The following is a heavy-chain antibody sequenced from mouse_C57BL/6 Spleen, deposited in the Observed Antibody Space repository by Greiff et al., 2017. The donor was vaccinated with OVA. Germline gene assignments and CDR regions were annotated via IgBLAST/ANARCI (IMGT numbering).Heavy chain of an antibody. CDR1: GYSITSGYY. CDR3: ARDRGGYEGYFDV. V-gene: IGHV3-6*01. D-gene: IGHD2-2*01. CDR2: ISYDGSN. J-gene: IGHJ1*03. Sequence: EVKLVESGPGLVKPSQSLSLTCSVTGYSITSGYYWTWIRQFPGNKLEWMGYISYDGSNNYNPSLKNRISITRDTSKNQFFLKLNSVTTEDTATYYCARDRGGYEGYFDVWGTGTTVTVSS.